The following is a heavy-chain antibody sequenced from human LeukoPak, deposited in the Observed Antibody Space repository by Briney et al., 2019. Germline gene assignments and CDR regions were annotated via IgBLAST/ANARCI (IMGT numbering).Heavy chain of an antibody. V-gene: IGHV5-51*01. CDR1: GYSFTTYW. D-gene: IGHD5-24*01. CDR2: IYPGDSWT. J-gene: IGHJ3*02. Sequence: GGSLKISCKGSGYSFTTYWIACVRQLPGKGLECIGIIYPGDSWTRYSPSFQGQVTISAAQSISTAYLKWGSLKASDTALYYCARSPRDGYHDAFDIWGQGKMVTVSS. CDR3: ARSPRDGYHDAFDI.